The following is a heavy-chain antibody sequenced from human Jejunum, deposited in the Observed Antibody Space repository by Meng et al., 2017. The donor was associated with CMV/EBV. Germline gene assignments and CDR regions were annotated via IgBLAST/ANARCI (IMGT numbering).Heavy chain of an antibody. V-gene: IGHV3-15*01. CDR3: NTWAAVTGIPVVDI. J-gene: IGHJ3*02. CDR1: GFTFINAW. Sequence: GFTFINAWITWVRQAPGKGLGWVGRIKSKTHGGTADYAAPVTGRFTISRDDSKNTLYLQMSSLKTEDTAVYYCNTWAAVTGIPVVDIWGQGTMVTVSS. CDR2: IKSKTHGGTA. D-gene: IGHD2-21*02.